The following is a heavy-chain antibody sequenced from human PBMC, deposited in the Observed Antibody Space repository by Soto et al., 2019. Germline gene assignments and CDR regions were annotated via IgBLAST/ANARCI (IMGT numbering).Heavy chain of an antibody. CDR2: INPSGRST. Sequence: ASGKFSCKASGYTCTSYYMHWVRQTPGQGLEWMGIINPSGRSTSYAQKFQGRVTMTRDTSTSTVYMELSSLRSENKAVYYCARDQGAFYSCSASYYGMDVWGQGTTVPVSS. CDR3: ARDQGAFYSCSASYYGMDV. CDR1: GYTCTSYY. D-gene: IGHD3-10*01. J-gene: IGHJ6*02. V-gene: IGHV1-46*01.